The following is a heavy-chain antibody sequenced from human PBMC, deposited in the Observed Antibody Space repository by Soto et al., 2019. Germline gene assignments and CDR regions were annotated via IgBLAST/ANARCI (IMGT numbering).Heavy chain of an antibody. CDR3: AKNQGVELVPLATVDWFDP. V-gene: IGHV3-23*01. CDR2: ISGSGFKK. Sequence: RRLSCAASGFIFENFGMSWVRQAPGKGLEWISSISGSGFKKYYADSVKGRFTISRDNSKSTVYLELNSLSAEDTAVYHCAKNQGVELVPLATVDWFDPWGQGSVVTVSS. D-gene: IGHD1-26*01. J-gene: IGHJ5*02. CDR1: GFIFENFG.